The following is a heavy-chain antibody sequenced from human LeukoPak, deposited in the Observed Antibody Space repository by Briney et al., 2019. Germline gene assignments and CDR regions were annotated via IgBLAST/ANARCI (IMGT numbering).Heavy chain of an antibody. D-gene: IGHD1-26*01. CDR1: GFTFSSYA. V-gene: IGHV3-64*02. CDR2: ITSEGGKT. J-gene: IGHJ4*02. Sequence: GGSLRLSCAASGFTFSSYATHWVRQAPGKGLEYVSAITSEGGKTYYADSVKDRFTISRDNSKNTLYLQMGSLRAEDMAVYYCARGRGGHYDYWGQGSLVTVSS. CDR3: ARGRGGHYDY.